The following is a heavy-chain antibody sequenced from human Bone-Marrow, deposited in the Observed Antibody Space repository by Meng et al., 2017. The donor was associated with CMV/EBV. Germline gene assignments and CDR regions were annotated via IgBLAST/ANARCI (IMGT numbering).Heavy chain of an antibody. CDR2: IYHTGST. J-gene: IGHJ4*02. V-gene: IGHV4-4*02. CDR3: APGGSPMVQNY. CDR1: GGSFTITNW. D-gene: IGHD2-8*01. Sequence: SETLSLTCAVSGGSFTITNWWSWVRQPPGKGLEWIGEIYHTGSTNYNPSFKSRVTISVDKSKHQFSLQLSSVTAADTAVYYCAPGGSPMVQNYWGQGLLVTVSS.